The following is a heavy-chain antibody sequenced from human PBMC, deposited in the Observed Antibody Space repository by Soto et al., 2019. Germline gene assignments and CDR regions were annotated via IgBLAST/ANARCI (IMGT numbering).Heavy chain of an antibody. CDR2: ISYDGSNK. Sequence: QVQLVESGGGVVQPGRSLRLSCAASGFTFSSYGMHWVRQAPGKGLEWVAVISYDGSNKYYADSVKGRFTISRDNSKNTLYLQMNSLRAEDTAVYYCAKAPAIVLVPAAMNYYYGMDVWGQGTTVTLSS. J-gene: IGHJ6*02. V-gene: IGHV3-30*18. CDR3: AKAPAIVLVPAAMNYYYGMDV. CDR1: GFTFSSYG. D-gene: IGHD2-2*01.